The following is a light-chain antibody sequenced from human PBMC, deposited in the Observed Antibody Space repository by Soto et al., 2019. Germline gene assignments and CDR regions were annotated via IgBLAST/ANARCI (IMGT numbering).Light chain of an antibody. CDR2: GAS. Sequence: EIVLTQSPGTLSLSPGERATLSCRASQSVSSSYLAWYQQKPGQAPRLLIYGASSRATGIPDRFSGSGSGTDSTLTISSLQPEDFATYYCLLDFSYFWAFGQGTKVDIK. J-gene: IGKJ1*01. V-gene: IGKV3-20*01. CDR3: LLDFSYFWA. CDR1: QSVSSSY.